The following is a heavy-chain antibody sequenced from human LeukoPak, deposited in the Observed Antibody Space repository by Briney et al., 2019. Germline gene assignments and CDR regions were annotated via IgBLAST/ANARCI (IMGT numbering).Heavy chain of an antibody. Sequence: GGSLRLSCAASGFTFTAYWMTWVRQAPGKGLEWLASIKKDASERHYVDSVEGRFTISRDNTKNTLYLQMNSLRAEDTAVYYCAGARSNTDGPHFFDHWGQGALVAVSS. CDR3: AGARSNTDGPHFFDH. V-gene: IGHV3-7*01. CDR2: IKKDASER. D-gene: IGHD4-11*01. CDR1: GFTFTAYW. J-gene: IGHJ4*02.